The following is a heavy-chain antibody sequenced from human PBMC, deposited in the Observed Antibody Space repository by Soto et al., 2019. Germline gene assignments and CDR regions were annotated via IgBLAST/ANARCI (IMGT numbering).Heavy chain of an antibody. Sequence: GASVKVSCKASGFTFTSSAVKWVRQARGQRLEWIGWIVVGSGNTNYAQKFQERVTITRDMSTSTAYMELSSLRSEDTAVYYCAAVIGSGGNSFYFDYWGQGTLVTVSS. D-gene: IGHD2-21*02. CDR1: GFTFTSSA. V-gene: IGHV1-58*01. CDR2: IVVGSGNT. CDR3: AAVIGSGGNSFYFDY. J-gene: IGHJ4*02.